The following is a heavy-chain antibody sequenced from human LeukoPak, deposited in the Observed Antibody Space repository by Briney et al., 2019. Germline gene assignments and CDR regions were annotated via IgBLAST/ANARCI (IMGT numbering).Heavy chain of an antibody. CDR2: INSDGSST. D-gene: IGHD3-3*01. J-gene: IGHJ4*02. V-gene: IGHV3-74*01. Sequence: PGGSLRLSCEASGFTFSSYAMSWVRQAPGKGLVWVSRINSDGSSTSYADSVKGRFTISRDNAKNTLYLQMNSLRAEDTAVYYCAREGAYYDFWSGYYRSAYFDYWGQGTLVTVSS. CDR3: AREGAYYDFWSGYYRSAYFDY. CDR1: GFTFSSYA.